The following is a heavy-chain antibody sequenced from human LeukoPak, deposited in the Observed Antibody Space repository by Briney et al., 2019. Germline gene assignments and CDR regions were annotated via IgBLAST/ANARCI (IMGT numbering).Heavy chain of an antibody. Sequence: GGSLRLSCAASGFTFSSYALSWVRQAPGKGLVWVSRSNEDGSTANYADSVKGRFTISRDNAKNTLYLQMNSLTAEDTAVYYCVRDLGGRSGHWGQGTLVTVSS. CDR2: SNEDGSTA. J-gene: IGHJ4*02. CDR3: VRDLGGRSGH. D-gene: IGHD1-26*01. CDR1: GFTFSSYA. V-gene: IGHV3-74*01.